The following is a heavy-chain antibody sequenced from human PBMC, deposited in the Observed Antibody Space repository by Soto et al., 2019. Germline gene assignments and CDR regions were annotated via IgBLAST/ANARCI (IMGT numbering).Heavy chain of an antibody. CDR3: ARAPVFWCDMDV. CDR2: MSSTTSAI. D-gene: IGHD3-3*01. J-gene: IGHJ6*02. V-gene: IGHV3-11*01. CDR1: GFSISGYY. Sequence: PGGSLRLSCAASGFSISGYYMSWIRQAPGKGLEWISYMSSTTSAIYYAESVKGRFTISRDNAKNSLYLQMNSLRAEDTAVYYCARAPVFWCDMDVGAQGPRDPVS.